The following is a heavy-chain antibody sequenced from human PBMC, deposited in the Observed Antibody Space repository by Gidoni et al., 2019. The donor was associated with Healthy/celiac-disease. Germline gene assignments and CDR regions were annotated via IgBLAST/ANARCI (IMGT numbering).Heavy chain of an antibody. CDR3: ARLFGRLGYCSSTSCYFDY. D-gene: IGHD2-2*01. Sequence: QLPLQESGPGLVKPSAALSLTCTVSGGSISSSSYYWGWFRQPPGKGLEWLGSIYYSGSTYYNPSHKSRVTISVDTSKNQFSLKLSSVTAADTAVYYCARLFGRLGYCSSTSCYFDYWGQGTLVTVSS. V-gene: IGHV4-39*01. J-gene: IGHJ4*02. CDR1: GGSISSSSYY. CDR2: IYYSGST.